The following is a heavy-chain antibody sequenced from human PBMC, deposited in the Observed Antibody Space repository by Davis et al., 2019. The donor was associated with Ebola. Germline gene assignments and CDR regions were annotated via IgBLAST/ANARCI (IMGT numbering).Heavy chain of an antibody. CDR2: IKEDGSQR. V-gene: IGHV3-7*01. CDR1: GFTFSKFW. Sequence: GSSLKISCAASGFTFSKFWMTWVRQAPGKGLEWVAHIKEDGSQRKYVDSVKGRFTISRDNAKNSLYLQMSSLRVEDTAVYYCARDYCDTTTCYDHWGQGSLVTVSS. J-gene: IGHJ4*02. CDR3: ARDYCDTTTCYDH. D-gene: IGHD2-2*01.